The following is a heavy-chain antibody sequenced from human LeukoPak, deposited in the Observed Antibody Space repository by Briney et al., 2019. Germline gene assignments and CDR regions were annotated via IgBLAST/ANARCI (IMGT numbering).Heavy chain of an antibody. D-gene: IGHD3-22*01. CDR1: GGSISSGSYY. J-gene: IGHJ4*02. CDR3: ARESSSGYYWYFDY. Sequence: PSETLSLTCTVSGGSISSGSYYWSWIRQPAGKGLEWIGRIYTSGSTNYNPSLKSRVTISVDTSKNQFSLKLSSVTAADTAVYSCARESSSGYYWYFDYWGQGTLVTVSS. CDR2: IYTSGST. V-gene: IGHV4-61*02.